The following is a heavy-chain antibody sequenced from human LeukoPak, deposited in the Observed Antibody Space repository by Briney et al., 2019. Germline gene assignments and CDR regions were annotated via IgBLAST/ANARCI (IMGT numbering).Heavy chain of an antibody. V-gene: IGHV3-49*03. CDR2: IRSKAYGRST. Sequence: GRSLRLSCTTSGFTFGDYAMSWFRQAPGKGLEWEGFIRSKAYGRSTAYAASVKGRFTLSIDDFKSIDYLLINILNTEDTVLYYGTRGHLDTASSVYWGQGTLVTVSS. D-gene: IGHD5-18*01. CDR1: GFTFGDYA. CDR3: TRGHLDTASSVY. J-gene: IGHJ4*02.